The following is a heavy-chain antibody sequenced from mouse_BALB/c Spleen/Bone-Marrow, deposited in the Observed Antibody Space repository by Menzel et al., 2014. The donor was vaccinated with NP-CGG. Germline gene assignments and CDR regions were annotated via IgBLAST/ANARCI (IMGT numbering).Heavy chain of an antibody. D-gene: IGHD2-14*01. CDR3: ARDRGYDLAWFAY. CDR2: IRNKANGYTT. CDR1: GFTFTDYY. J-gene: IGHJ3*01. V-gene: IGHV7-3*02. Sequence: DVQLVESGGGLVQPGGSLRLSCATSGFTFTDYYMSWVRQPPGKALEWLGFIRNKANGYTTEYSASVKGRFTISRDNSQSILYLQMNTLRAEDSATYYCARDRGYDLAWFAYWGQGTLVTVSA.